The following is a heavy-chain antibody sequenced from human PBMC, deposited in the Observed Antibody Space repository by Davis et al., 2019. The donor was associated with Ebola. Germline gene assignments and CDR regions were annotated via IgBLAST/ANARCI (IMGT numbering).Heavy chain of an antibody. V-gene: IGHV4-34*01. CDR3: GGGSGSYYWIDY. CDR1: GGSFSGYY. J-gene: IGHJ4*02. D-gene: IGHD3-10*01. Sequence: PSETLSLTCAVYGGSFSGYYWSWIRQPPGKGLEWIGEINHSGSTNYNPSLKSRVTISVDTSKNQFSLKLSSVTAADTAVYYGGGGSGSYYWIDYWGQGTLVTVSS. CDR2: INHSGST.